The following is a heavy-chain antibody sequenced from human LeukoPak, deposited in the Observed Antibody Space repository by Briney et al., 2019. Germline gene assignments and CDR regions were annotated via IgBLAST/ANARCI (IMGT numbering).Heavy chain of an antibody. V-gene: IGHV3-15*01. CDR1: GFTFSNAW. Sequence: GGSLRLSCAASGFTFSNAWMSWVRQAPGKGLEWVGRIKSKTDGGTTDYAAPVKGRFTISRDDSKNTLYLQMNSLKTEDTAVYYCTTDSPGIAVADPYYLDYWGQGTLVTVSS. J-gene: IGHJ4*02. CDR2: IKSKTDGGTT. D-gene: IGHD6-19*01. CDR3: TTDSPGIAVADPYYLDY.